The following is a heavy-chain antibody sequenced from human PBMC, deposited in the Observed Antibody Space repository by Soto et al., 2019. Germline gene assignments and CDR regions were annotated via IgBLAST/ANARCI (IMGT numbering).Heavy chain of an antibody. CDR1: DFSLSGSY. D-gene: IGHD2-8*01. CDR2: ISMSGSY. Sequence: GGSRRLSCVGSDFSLSGSYMSWVRQAPGKGLEWLSFISMSGSYKTYAASVEGRFTISRDNVKNILYLQMDSLRAEDTAVYYCASRGHCSNGQCHPFDSWGQGTQVTVSS. CDR3: ASRGHCSNGQCHPFDS. V-gene: IGHV3-11*06. J-gene: IGHJ4*02.